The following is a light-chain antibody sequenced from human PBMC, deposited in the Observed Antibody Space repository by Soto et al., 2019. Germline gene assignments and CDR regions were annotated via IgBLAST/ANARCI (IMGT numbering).Light chain of an antibody. CDR2: GAS. J-gene: IGKJ1*01. V-gene: IGKV3-15*01. Sequence: ESVLTQSPGTLSLSPGERATLSCRASQNVKSNYLAWYRQKPGQAPRLLIYGASNRATGIPVRFSGSGSETEFTLTIRSLQSEDFALYYCHQYNNWPWTFGQGTKVDIK. CDR3: HQYNNWPWT. CDR1: QNVKSNY.